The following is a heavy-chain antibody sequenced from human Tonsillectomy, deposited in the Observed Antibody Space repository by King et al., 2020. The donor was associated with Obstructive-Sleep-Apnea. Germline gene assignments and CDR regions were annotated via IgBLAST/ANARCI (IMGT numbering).Heavy chain of an antibody. V-gene: IGHV3-30*04. Sequence: QLVQSGGGVVQPGRSLRLSCAAPEFAFNLYAMHWVRQAPGKGLEWVAVISYDGSEKYYADSVKGRFTISRDNSKNTLYLQINSLRAEDTAVYYCARDSIAWDCGWYFDYWGQGTLVTVSS. J-gene: IGHJ4*02. CDR1: EFAFNLYA. CDR2: ISYDGSEK. D-gene: IGHD6-19*01. CDR3: ARDSIAWDCGWYFDY.